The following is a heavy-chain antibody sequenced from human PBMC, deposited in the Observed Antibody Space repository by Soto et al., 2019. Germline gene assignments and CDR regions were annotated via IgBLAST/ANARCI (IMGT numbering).Heavy chain of an antibody. CDR2: INPSGGST. Sequence: ASVKVSCKASGYTFTSYYMHWVRQAPGQGLEWMGIINPSGGSTSYAQKFQGRVTISRDNAKNSLYLQMNSLRAEDTAVYYCARDGVGSSPDYYYYGMDVWGQGTTVTVSS. V-gene: IGHV1-46*01. CDR3: ARDGVGSSPDYYYYGMDV. CDR1: GYTFTSYY. D-gene: IGHD6-6*01. J-gene: IGHJ6*02.